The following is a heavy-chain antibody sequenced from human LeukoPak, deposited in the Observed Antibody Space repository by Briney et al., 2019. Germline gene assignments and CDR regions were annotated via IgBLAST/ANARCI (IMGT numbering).Heavy chain of an antibody. Sequence: HPGGSLRLSCAASGFTFSSYAMHWVRQAPGKGLEWVAVISYDGSNKYYADSVKGRFTISRDNSKNTLYLQMNSLRAEDTAVYYCARDPLLEGYYDSSGSYGFDYWGQGTLVTVSS. J-gene: IGHJ4*02. CDR2: ISYDGSNK. CDR1: GFTFSSYA. V-gene: IGHV3-30*04. D-gene: IGHD3-22*01. CDR3: ARDPLLEGYYDSSGSYGFDY.